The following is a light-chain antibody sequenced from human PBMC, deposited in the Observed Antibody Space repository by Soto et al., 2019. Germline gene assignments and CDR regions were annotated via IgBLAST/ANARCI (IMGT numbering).Light chain of an antibody. CDR2: DAS. CDR1: SSDVGGYDF. J-gene: IGLJ2*01. Sequence: QSALTQPRSVSGSPGQSVTISCTGTSSDVGGYDFVSWYQQHPGKAPKLMISDASKRPSGVPDRFSGSKSGNTASLTISGLQAEDEADYYCCSYAGDLALFGGGTKVTVL. CDR3: CSYAGDLAL. V-gene: IGLV2-11*01.